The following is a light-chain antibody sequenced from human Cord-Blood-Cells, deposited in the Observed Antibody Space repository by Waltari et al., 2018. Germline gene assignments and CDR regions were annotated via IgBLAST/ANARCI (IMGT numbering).Light chain of an antibody. CDR2: DAS. CDR3: QQRSNCLT. Sequence: EIVLTQSPATLSLSPGERATLPCRASQSVSSYLAWYQQKPGQAPRLLIYDASNRATGIPARFSGSGSGTDFTLAISSLEPEDFAVYYWQQRSNCLTFGGGTKVEIK. J-gene: IGKJ4*01. V-gene: IGKV3-11*01. CDR1: QSVSSY.